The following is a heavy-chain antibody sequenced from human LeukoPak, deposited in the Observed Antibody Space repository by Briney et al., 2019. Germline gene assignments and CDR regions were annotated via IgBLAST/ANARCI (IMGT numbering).Heavy chain of an antibody. CDR3: ASIIVVVPAAIPTYFDY. J-gene: IGHJ4*02. CDR2: INHSGST. CDR1: GGSFSGYY. Sequence: TPSETLPLTCAVYGGSFSGYYWSWIRQPPGKGLEWIGEINHSGSTNYNPSLKSRVTISVDTSKNQFSLKLSSVTAADTAVYYCASIIVVVPAAIPTYFDYWGQGTLVTVSS. V-gene: IGHV4-34*01. D-gene: IGHD2-2*02.